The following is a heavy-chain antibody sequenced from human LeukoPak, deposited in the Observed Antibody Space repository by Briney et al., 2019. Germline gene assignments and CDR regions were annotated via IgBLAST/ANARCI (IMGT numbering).Heavy chain of an antibody. CDR1: GFTFSDYY. Sequence: KSGGSLRLSCAASGFTFSDYYMSWIRQAPGKGLEWVSSISSSSSYIYYADSVKGRFTISRDNAKNSLYLQMNSLRAEDTAVYYCATIPGYSSGWYGGYDYWGQGTLVTVSS. D-gene: IGHD6-19*01. J-gene: IGHJ4*02. CDR3: ATIPGYSSGWYGGYDY. CDR2: ISSSSSYI. V-gene: IGHV3-11*06.